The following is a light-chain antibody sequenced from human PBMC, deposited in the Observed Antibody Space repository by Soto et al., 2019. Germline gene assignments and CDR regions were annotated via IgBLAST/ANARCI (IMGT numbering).Light chain of an antibody. V-gene: IGLV2-14*01. CDR1: SSDVGYDNY. CDR2: EVS. CDR3: PSHTASSTWV. J-gene: IGLJ3*02. Sequence: QSALTQPASVSGSPGQSITISCTGTSSDVGYDNYVSWFQQHPGKAPKLMIYEVSRRPSGVSNRFSGSKSANTASLTISGLQAEDEDDYYCPSHTASSTWVFGGGTQLTVL.